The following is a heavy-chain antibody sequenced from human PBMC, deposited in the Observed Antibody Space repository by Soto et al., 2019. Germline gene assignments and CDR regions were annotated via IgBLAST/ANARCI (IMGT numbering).Heavy chain of an antibody. V-gene: IGHV3-23*01. D-gene: IGHD5-12*01. CDR1: GFTFSSYA. Sequence: GGSLRLSSAASGFTFSSYAMSWVRQSPGKGLEWVSAISGSGGSTYYADSVKGRFTISRDNSKNTLYLQMNSLRAEDTAVYYCAKSPGGMATISAAFDYWGQGTLVTVSS. J-gene: IGHJ4*02. CDR2: ISGSGGST. CDR3: AKSPGGMATISAAFDY.